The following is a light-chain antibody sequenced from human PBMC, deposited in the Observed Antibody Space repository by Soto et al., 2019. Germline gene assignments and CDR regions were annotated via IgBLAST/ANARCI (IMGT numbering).Light chain of an antibody. CDR1: QNINNY. CDR3: QQSYSTPRT. Sequence: DIQMTQSPSSLSASVGDRVTITCQASQNINNYLNWYQQKPGRAPKLLIYDASNLEAGVPSRFSGSGSGTDFTLTISSLQPEDFATYYCQQSYSTPRTFGQGTKWIS. V-gene: IGKV1-39*01. CDR2: DAS. J-gene: IGKJ1*01.